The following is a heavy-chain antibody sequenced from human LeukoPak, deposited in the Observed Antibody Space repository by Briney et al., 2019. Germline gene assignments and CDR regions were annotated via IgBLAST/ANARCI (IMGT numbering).Heavy chain of an antibody. D-gene: IGHD4-17*01. CDR1: GGSISSGSYY. CDR2: IYTSGST. CDR3: ARGRYGDYVNYYYYMDV. V-gene: IGHV4-61*02. J-gene: IGHJ6*03. Sequence: SQTLSLTCTVSGGSISSGSYYWSWIRQPAGKGLEWIGRIYTSGSTNYNPSLKSRVTISVDTSKNQFSLKLSSVTAADTAVYYCARGRYGDYVNYYYYMDVWAKGPRSPSP.